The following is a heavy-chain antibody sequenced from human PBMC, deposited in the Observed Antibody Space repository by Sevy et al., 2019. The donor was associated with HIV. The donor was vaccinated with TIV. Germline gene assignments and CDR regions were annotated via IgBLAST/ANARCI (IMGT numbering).Heavy chain of an antibody. V-gene: IGHV3-23*01. J-gene: IGHJ6*02. CDR2: LIGGGSGT. Sequence: GGSLRLSCAASGFPFSNFAMSWVRQAPGKGLEWVSTLIGGGSGTYYADSVTGRFITSRDNSRNTLYLQMNSLRAEDTAIYYCAKRRVQSGLSGGGANYGMDVCGRGTTVTVSS. CDR3: AKRRVQSGLSGGGANYGMDV. CDR1: GFPFSNFA. D-gene: IGHD2-8*02.